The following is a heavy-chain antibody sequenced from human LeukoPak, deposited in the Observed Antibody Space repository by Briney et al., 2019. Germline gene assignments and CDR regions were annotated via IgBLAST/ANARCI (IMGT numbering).Heavy chain of an antibody. D-gene: IGHD3-10*01. CDR3: GRVNAYYYGSGISRAFDL. V-gene: IGHV3-21*01. J-gene: IGHJ3*01. CDR2: ISSSSSYI. Sequence: GGSLRLSCAASGFTFSSYSMNWVRQAPGKGLEWVSSISSSSSYIYYADSVKGRFTISRDNAKNSLYLQMNSLRAEDTAVYYCGRVNAYYYGSGISRAFDLWGQGTMVTVSS. CDR1: GFTFSSYS.